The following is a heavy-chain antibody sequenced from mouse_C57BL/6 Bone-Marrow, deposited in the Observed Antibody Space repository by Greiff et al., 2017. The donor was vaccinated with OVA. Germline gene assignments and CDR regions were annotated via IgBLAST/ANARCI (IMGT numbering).Heavy chain of an antibody. J-gene: IGHJ3*01. CDR1: GYTFTDYN. CDR3: ASSKRGFAY. CDR2: INPNNGGT. V-gene: IGHV1-22*01. Sequence: EVKLMESGPELVKPGASVKMSCKASGYTFTDYNMHWVKQSHGKSLEWIGYINPNNGGTSYNQKFKGKATLTVNKSSSTAYMELRSLTSEDSAVYYCASSKRGFAYWGQGTLVTVSA.